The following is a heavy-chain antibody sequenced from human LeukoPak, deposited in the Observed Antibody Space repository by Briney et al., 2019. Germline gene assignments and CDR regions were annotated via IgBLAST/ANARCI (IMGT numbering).Heavy chain of an antibody. V-gene: IGHV3-30*18. D-gene: IGHD1-26*01. Sequence: GRSLRLSCAVSGSTFSSYGMHWVRQAPGKGLEWVAVISYDGSNKYYADSVKGRFTISRDKSKNTLYLQMNSLRAEDTAVYYCAKDLLGGDSGSYYEVGELGMDVWGQGTTVTVSS. CDR3: AKDLLGGDSGSYYEVGELGMDV. CDR1: GSTFSSYG. J-gene: IGHJ6*02. CDR2: ISYDGSNK.